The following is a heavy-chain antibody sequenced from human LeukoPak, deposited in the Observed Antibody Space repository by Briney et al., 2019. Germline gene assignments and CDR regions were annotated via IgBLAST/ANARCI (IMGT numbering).Heavy chain of an antibody. Sequence: GGSLRLSCAASGFTFSTFGMNWGRQAAGKGLEWVALVSPDGSHVNYADSVKGRFTISRDNSKNMMNLQMNSLTSDDTAVYFCAKADTFENYFDSWGQGTLVTVSS. CDR3: AKADTFENYFDS. D-gene: IGHD3-9*01. CDR1: GFTFSTFG. CDR2: VSPDGSHV. J-gene: IGHJ4*02. V-gene: IGHV3-30*18.